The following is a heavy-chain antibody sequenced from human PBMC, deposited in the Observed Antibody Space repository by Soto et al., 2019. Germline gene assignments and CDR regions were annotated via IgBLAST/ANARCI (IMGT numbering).Heavy chain of an antibody. Sequence: GGSLRLSCAASGFTFSSYDMQWVRQATGKGLEWVSAIGTAGDTYYPGSVKGRFTISRDNSKNTLYLQMNSLRAEDTAVYYCARDEDTGISLAYWGQGTLVTVSS. J-gene: IGHJ4*02. CDR1: GFTFSSYD. CDR2: IGTAGDT. CDR3: ARDEDTGISLAY. V-gene: IGHV3-13*04. D-gene: IGHD2-2*02.